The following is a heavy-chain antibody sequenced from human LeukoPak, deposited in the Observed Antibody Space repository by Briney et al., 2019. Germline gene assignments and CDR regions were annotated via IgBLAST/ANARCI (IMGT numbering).Heavy chain of an antibody. D-gene: IGHD3-3*01. CDR2: IYISGSGST. J-gene: IGHJ4*02. CDR1: GGSISSYY. CDR3: ARAGSGYSFDY. V-gene: IGHV4-4*07. Sequence: SETLSLTCTVSGGSISSYYWSWIRQPAGKGLEWIGRIYISGSGSTNYNPSLKSRVTMSVDTSKNQFSLKLSSVTAADTAVYYCARAGSGYSFDYWGQGTLVTVSS.